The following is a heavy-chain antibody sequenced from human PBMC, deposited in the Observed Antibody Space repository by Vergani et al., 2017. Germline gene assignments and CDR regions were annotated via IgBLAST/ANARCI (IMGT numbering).Heavy chain of an antibody. Sequence: EVQLVQSGAEVKKPGESLKISCKGSGYSFTSYWIGWVRQMPGKGLEWMGIIYPGDSDTRYSPSFQGQVTISADKSISTAYLQWSSLKASDTAMYYCARHRGDYYDSSVPYYFDYWGQGTLVTVSS. CDR1: GYSFTSYW. J-gene: IGHJ4*02. V-gene: IGHV5-51*01. CDR2: IYPGDSDT. D-gene: IGHD3-22*01. CDR3: ARHRGDYYDSSVPYYFDY.